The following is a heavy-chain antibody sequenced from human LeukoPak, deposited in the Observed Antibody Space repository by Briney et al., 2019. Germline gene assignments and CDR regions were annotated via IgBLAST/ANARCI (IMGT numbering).Heavy chain of an antibody. Sequence: GGSLRLSCAASGFTFSSYAMSWVRQALGKGLEWVSAISGSGGSTYYADSVKGRFTISRDNSKNTLYLQMNSLRAEDTAVYYCAKAPLAYYYDSSAQGDFDYWGQGTLVTVSS. V-gene: IGHV3-23*01. J-gene: IGHJ4*02. CDR2: ISGSGGST. CDR1: GFTFSSYA. CDR3: AKAPLAYYYDSSAQGDFDY. D-gene: IGHD3-22*01.